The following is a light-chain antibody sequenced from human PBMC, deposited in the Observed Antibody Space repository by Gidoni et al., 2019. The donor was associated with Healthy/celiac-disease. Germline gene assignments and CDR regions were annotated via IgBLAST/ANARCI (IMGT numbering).Light chain of an antibody. J-gene: IGKJ1*01. CDR2: GAS. Sequence: EIVMTQSPATLSVSPGERATLSCRASQRVSSNLAWYQQKPGQAPRLLIYGASTRATGIPARFSGSGSGTEFTLTISSLQSEDCAVYYCQQYNNWPRTFVQGTKVEIK. CDR3: QQYNNWPRT. CDR1: QRVSSN. V-gene: IGKV3-15*01.